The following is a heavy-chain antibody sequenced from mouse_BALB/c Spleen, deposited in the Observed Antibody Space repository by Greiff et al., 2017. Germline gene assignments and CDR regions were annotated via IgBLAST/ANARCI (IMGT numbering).Heavy chain of an antibody. CDR2: ISYSGST. D-gene: IGHD2-1*01. J-gene: IGHJ3*01. V-gene: IGHV3-2*02. CDR1: GYSITSDYA. CDR3: AKGGNYPCAY. Sequence: EVKLVESGPGLVKPSQSLSLTCTVTGYSITSDYAWYWIRQFPGNKLEWMGYISYSGSTSYNPSLKSRISITRDTSKNQFFLQLNSVTTEDTATYYCAKGGNYPCAYWGEGTRGTVAA.